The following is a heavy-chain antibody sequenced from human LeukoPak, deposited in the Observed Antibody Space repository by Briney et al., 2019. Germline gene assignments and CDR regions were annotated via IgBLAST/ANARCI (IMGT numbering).Heavy chain of an antibody. CDR1: GYTFTGYY. J-gene: IGHJ4*02. Sequence: ASVKVSCKASGYTFTGYYMHWVRQAPGQGLEWMGWFNPHSGGTNYAQNFHDRVTMTRDTSISTAYMGVSRLTSDDTAVYYCAREAGSGSYVGDYWGQGNLVTVSS. CDR2: FNPHSGGT. V-gene: IGHV1-2*02. CDR3: AREAGSGSYVGDY. D-gene: IGHD1-26*01.